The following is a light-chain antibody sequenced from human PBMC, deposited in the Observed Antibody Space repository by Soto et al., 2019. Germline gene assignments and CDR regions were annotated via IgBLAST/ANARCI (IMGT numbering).Light chain of an antibody. CDR2: GAS. V-gene: IGKV3-15*01. CDR3: QQRSNWPIT. Sequence: EIVMTQSPATLSVSPGDRVTLSCRASQSIRSNSAWYQQKPGQAPRLLIYGASTRATGIPGRFSGSGYETEFTLTISSLEPEDFAVYYCQQRSNWPITFGQGTRLEI. J-gene: IGKJ5*01. CDR1: QSIRSN.